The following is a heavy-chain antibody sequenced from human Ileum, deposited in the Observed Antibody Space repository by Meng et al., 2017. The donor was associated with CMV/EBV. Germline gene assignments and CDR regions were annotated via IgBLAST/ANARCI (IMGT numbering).Heavy chain of an antibody. V-gene: IGHV3-33*06. J-gene: IGHJ4*02. CDR1: GFTFSSYG. CDR3: AKDRGSCSSTSCYYFDY. CDR2: IWYDGSNK. D-gene: IGHD2-2*01. Sequence: SLKISCAASGFTFSSYGMHWVRQAPGKGLEWVAVIWYDGSNKYYADSVKGRFTISRDNSKNTLYLQMNSLRAEDTAVYYCAKDRGSCSSTSCYYFDYWGQGTLVTVSS.